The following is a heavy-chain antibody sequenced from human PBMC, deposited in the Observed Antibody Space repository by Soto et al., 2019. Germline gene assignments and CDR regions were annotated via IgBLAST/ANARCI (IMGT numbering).Heavy chain of an antibody. Sequence: GSLRLSCAASGFTFSSFPMHWVRQAPGKGLEWVALISSDGSNKYYADAVKGRFTISRDNSKNTLYLQMNSLRAEDTAVYYCARWNVQHDSYGYFWGQGTQVTVSS. V-gene: IGHV3-30-3*01. J-gene: IGHJ4*02. CDR3: ARWNVQHDSYGYF. CDR2: ISSDGSNK. CDR1: GFTFSSFP. D-gene: IGHD5-18*01.